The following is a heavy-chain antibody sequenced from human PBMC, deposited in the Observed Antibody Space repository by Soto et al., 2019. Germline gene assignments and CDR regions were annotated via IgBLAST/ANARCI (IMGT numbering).Heavy chain of an antibody. CDR2: IKSKSDGAVT. J-gene: IGHJ4*02. CDR1: GFTFKYVW. CDR3: TAEPYFNF. V-gene: IGHV3-15*05. Sequence: GGSLRLSCAASGFTFKYVWMSWVRQAPGKGLEWVGRIKSKSDGAVTDFATPVKGRFTISREDSTNTLYMQMNSLKTEDTAVYYCTAEPYFNFWGPGTLVTVSS.